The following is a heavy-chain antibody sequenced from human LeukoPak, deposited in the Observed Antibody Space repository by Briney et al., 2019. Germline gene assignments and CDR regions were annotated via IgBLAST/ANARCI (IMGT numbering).Heavy chain of an antibody. V-gene: IGHV4-38-2*02. D-gene: IGHD6-13*01. J-gene: IGHJ2*01. Sequence: SETLSLTCTVSGYSISSGYYWGWIRQPPGKGLEWIGSIYHSGNTYYNPSLKSRVTISVDTSKNQFSLKLSSVTAADTAVYYCARVREGWQQLNYWYFDLWGRGTLVTVSS. CDR1: GYSISSGYY. CDR3: ARVREGWQQLNYWYFDL. CDR2: IYHSGNT.